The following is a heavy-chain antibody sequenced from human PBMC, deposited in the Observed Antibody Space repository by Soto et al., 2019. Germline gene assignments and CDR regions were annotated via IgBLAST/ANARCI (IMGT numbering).Heavy chain of an antibody. CDR2: IIPIFGTA. CDR3: ARQAGDYVGGTLTFGY. Sequence: QVQLVQSGAEVKKPGSSVKVSCKASGGTFSSYAISWVRQAPGQGLEWMGGIIPIFGTANYAQKFQGRVTITADESTSTAYMELRSLRSEDTAVYYCARQAGDYVGGTLTFGYWGQGTLVTVSS. CDR1: GGTFSSYA. V-gene: IGHV1-69*01. D-gene: IGHD3-16*01. J-gene: IGHJ4*02.